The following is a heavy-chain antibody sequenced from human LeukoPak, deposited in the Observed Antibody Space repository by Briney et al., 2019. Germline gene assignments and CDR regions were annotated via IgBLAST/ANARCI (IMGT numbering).Heavy chain of an antibody. J-gene: IGHJ6*02. CDR2: ISSSGSTI. CDR3: ARESRATNYYYGMDV. CDR1: GFSFSSYE. V-gene: IGHV3-48*03. Sequence: GGSLRLSCAASGFSFSSYEMSWVRQPPGKGLEWVSYISSSGSTIYYADSVKGRFTISRDNAKNSLYLQMICLRAEDTAVYYCARESRATNYYYGMDVWGQGTTVTVTS.